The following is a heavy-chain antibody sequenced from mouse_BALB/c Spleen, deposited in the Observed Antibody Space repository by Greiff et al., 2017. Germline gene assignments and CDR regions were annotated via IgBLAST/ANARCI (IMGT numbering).Heavy chain of an antibody. CDR3: TGHDYGSSYGAMDY. CDR2: ISSGGSYT. J-gene: IGHJ4*01. D-gene: IGHD1-1*01. Sequence: EVKLVESGGGLVKPGGSLKLSCAASGFTFSSYTMSWVRQTPEKRLEWVATISSGGSYTYYPDSVKGRCTISRDNAKNTLYLQMSSLKSEDTAMYYCTGHDYGSSYGAMDYWGQGTSVTVSS. V-gene: IGHV5-6-4*01. CDR1: GFTFSSYT.